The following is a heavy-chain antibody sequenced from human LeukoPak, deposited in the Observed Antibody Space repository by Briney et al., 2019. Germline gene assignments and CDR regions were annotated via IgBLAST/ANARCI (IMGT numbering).Heavy chain of an antibody. D-gene: IGHD6-19*01. CDR1: GGSFSGYY. J-gene: IGHJ4*02. V-gene: IGHV4-34*01. CDR2: INHSGST. Sequence: SETLSLTCAVYGGSFSGYYWSWIRQPPGKGLEWIWEINHSGSTNYNPSLKSRVTITVDTSKNQFSLKLSSVTAADTAVYYCARGHSGWYTIGGRFDYWGQGTLVTVSS. CDR3: ARGHSGWYTIGGRFDY.